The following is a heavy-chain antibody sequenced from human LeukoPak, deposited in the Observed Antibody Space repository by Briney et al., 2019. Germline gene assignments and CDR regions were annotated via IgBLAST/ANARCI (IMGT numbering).Heavy chain of an antibody. D-gene: IGHD6-19*01. V-gene: IGHV4-39*07. CDR3: ARASGWSLSFDY. CDR1: GGSISSSSYY. CDR2: IYYSGST. Sequence: SGTLSLTCTVSGGSISSSSYYWGWIRQPPGKGLEWIGSIYYSGSTYYNPSLKSRVTISVDTSKNQFFLKLSSVTAADTAVYYCARASGWSLSFDYWGQGTLVTVSS. J-gene: IGHJ4*02.